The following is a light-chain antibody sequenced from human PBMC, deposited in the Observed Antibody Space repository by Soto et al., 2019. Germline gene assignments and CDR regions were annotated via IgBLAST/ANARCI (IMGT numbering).Light chain of an antibody. CDR3: QQTDSFPFT. CDR2: AAS. J-gene: IGKJ3*01. Sequence: DIQMTQSPSSVSASVGDRVTITCLASQGISRWLAWYQQKPGKAPNLLISAASSLQSGVPSRFSGSGSGTDFTLTISSLQPEDFATYYCQQTDSFPFTFGPGTKVDIK. V-gene: IGKV1-12*01. CDR1: QGISRW.